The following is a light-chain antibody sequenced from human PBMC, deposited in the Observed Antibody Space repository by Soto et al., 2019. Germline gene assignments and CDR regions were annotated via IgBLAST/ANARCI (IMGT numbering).Light chain of an antibody. V-gene: IGLV2-8*01. CDR2: EVS. Sequence: QSALTQPPSASGSPGQSVTISCTGTSSDVGGYNYVSWYQQYPGKAPKLMIYEVSKRPSGVPDRFSGSKSGNTASLTVSGLQAEDEADYFCSSYACSKILVLGTGTKLTVL. CDR3: SSYACSKILV. J-gene: IGLJ1*01. CDR1: SSDVGGYNY.